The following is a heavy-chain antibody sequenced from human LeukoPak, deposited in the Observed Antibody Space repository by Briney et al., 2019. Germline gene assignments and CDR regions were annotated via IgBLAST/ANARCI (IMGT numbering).Heavy chain of an antibody. V-gene: IGHV4-39*01. J-gene: IGHJ4*02. CDR2: IYYSGST. CDR3: ASVYYDILTGYQLGGSYANY. CDR1: GGSISSSSYY. Sequence: SETLSLTCTVSGGSISSSSYYWGWIRQPPGKGLEWIGSIYYSGSTYYNPSLKSRVTISVDTSKNQFSLKLSSVTAADTAVYYCASVYYDILTGYQLGGSYANYWGQGTLVTVSS. D-gene: IGHD3-9*01.